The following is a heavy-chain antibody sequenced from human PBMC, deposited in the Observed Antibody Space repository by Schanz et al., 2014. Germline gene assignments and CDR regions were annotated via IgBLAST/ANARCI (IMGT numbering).Heavy chain of an antibody. D-gene: IGHD3-10*01. CDR1: GFTFSTKA. CDR2: LTGSGVST. Sequence: EVQLVESGGGLVQPGGSLRLSCVGSGFTFSTKAMTWVRQAPGRGLEWVSSLTGSGVSTYYADSVKGRFTISRDNSKNTLYLQMNSLRAEDTAVYYCARGEFGRLFPTWFDPWGQGTLVTVSS. CDR3: ARGEFGRLFPTWFDP. J-gene: IGHJ5*02. V-gene: IGHV3-23*04.